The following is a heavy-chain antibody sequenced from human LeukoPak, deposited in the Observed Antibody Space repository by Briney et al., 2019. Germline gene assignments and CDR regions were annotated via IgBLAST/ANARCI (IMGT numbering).Heavy chain of an antibody. V-gene: IGHV4-4*07. Sequence: PSETLSLTCSVSGVSISSYSWSWIRQPAGKGLEWIGRIYTSGSTDYNPSLKSRVTMSVDTSKNQFSLKLSSVTAADTAVYYCARGHESVRHAFDIWGQGTMVTVSS. CDR3: ARGHESVRHAFDI. CDR1: GVSISSYS. CDR2: IYTSGST. D-gene: IGHD3-10*02. J-gene: IGHJ3*02.